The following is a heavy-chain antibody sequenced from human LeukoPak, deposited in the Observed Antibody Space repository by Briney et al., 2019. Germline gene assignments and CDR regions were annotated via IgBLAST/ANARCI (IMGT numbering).Heavy chain of an antibody. D-gene: IGHD6-6*01. V-gene: IGHV4-59*12. Sequence: PSETLSLTCTVSGGSISSYYWSWIRQPPGKGLEWIGYIYYSGSTNYNPSLKSRVTISVDTSKNQFSLKLSSVTAADTAVYYCARDPRRIRQLGPMYYFDYWGQGTLVTVSS. CDR2: IYYSGST. J-gene: IGHJ4*02. CDR3: ARDPRRIRQLGPMYYFDY. CDR1: GGSISSYY.